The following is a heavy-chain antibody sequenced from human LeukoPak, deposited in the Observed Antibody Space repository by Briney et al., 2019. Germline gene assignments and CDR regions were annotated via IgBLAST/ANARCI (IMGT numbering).Heavy chain of an antibody. D-gene: IGHD6-13*01. V-gene: IGHV3-53*01. J-gene: IGHJ3*02. CDR2: IYSGGST. CDR1: GFTFSTYA. Sequence: GGSLRLSCAASGFTFSTYAMNWVRQAPGKGLEWVSVIYSGGSTNNADSVKGRFTISRDNSKNTLYLQMNSLRAEDTALYYCARGTAAGDAFDIWGQGTMVTVSS. CDR3: ARGTAAGDAFDI.